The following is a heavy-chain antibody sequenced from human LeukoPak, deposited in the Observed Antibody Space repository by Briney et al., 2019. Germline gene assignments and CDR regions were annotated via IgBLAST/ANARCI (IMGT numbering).Heavy chain of an antibody. J-gene: IGHJ4*02. Sequence: GGSLRLSCAASGFTFSSNYMSWVRQAPGKGLEWVSVIYGGGSTYYADSVKGRFTISRDNSKNTLYLQMNSLRAEDTAVYYCARSTLWFGADYWGQGTLVTVSS. D-gene: IGHD3-10*01. CDR1: GFTFSSNY. CDR3: ARSTLWFGADY. CDR2: IYGGGST. V-gene: IGHV3-53*01.